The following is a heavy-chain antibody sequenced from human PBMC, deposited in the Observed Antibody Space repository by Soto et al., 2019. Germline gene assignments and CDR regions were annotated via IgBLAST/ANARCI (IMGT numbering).Heavy chain of an antibody. Sequence: PSETLSLTCTVSGGSISSYYWSWIRQPPGKGLEGIGYIYYSGSTNYNPSLKSRVTISVDTSKNQFSLKLSSVTAADTAVYYCARGYRYCSGGSCYSGYYYYYMDVWGKGTTVTVSS. CDR3: ARGYRYCSGGSCYSGYYYYYMDV. V-gene: IGHV4-59*01. D-gene: IGHD2-15*01. CDR1: GGSISSYY. J-gene: IGHJ6*03. CDR2: IYYSGST.